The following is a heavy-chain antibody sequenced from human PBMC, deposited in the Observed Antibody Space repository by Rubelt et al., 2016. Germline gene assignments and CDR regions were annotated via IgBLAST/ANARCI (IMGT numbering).Heavy chain of an antibody. CDR1: GDSISSSSFY. D-gene: IGHD5-18*01. CDR3: AGGYGFVPFES. CDR2: IYYSGST. J-gene: IGHJ5*01. Sequence: QLQLQESGPGLVKPSETLSLTCTVSGDSISSSSFYWGWIRQPPGKGLTWIGKIYYSGSTYYNPSLKSRVTMSVNPSKNQLSLKVGSVTAADTAVYYCAGGYGFVPFESWGKGTPVTVSS. V-gene: IGHV4-39*01.